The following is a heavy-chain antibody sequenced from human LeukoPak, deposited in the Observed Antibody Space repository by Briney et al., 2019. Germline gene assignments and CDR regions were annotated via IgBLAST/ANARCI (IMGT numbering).Heavy chain of an antibody. D-gene: IGHD6-13*01. V-gene: IGHV4-39*01. J-gene: IGHJ5*02. CDR3: ARLYSSSWYRWFDP. CDR2: IYYSGST. Sequence: SETLSLTCTVSGGSISSSTYYWGWIRQPPGKGLEWIGSIYYSGSTYYNPSLKSRVTISVDASKNQFSLKLSSVTAADTAVYYCARLYSSSWYRWFDPWGQGTLVTVSS. CDR1: GGSISSSTYY.